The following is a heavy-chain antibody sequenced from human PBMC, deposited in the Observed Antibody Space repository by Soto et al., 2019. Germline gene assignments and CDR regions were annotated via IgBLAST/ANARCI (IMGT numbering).Heavy chain of an antibody. V-gene: IGHV5-51*01. CDR2: IYPVDSET. CDR3: ATQDYSNSAGY. J-gene: IGHJ4*02. CDR1: GYSFTHYW. D-gene: IGHD4-4*01. Sequence: PGESLKISCKGSGYSFTHYWIGWVRQMPGKGLEWMGIIYPVDSETKYSPSFQGQVTMAADRSIGTAYLQWSSLKASDTAMYYCATQDYSNSAGYWGQGTLVTVSS.